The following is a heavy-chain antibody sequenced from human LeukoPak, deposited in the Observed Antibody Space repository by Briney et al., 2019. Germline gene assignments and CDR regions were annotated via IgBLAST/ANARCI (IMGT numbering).Heavy chain of an antibody. CDR3: ARGAYCGGDCSGYFDL. V-gene: IGHV3-53*01. Sequence: PGGSLRLSCAASGFTVSRNYMSWVRQAPGKGLEWVSVIFSDDNTYYADSVKGGFTISRDNFKNTLYLQMNSLRAEDTAVYYCARGAYCGGDCSGYFDLWGRGTLVTVSS. J-gene: IGHJ2*01. CDR1: GFTVSRNY. CDR2: IFSDDNT. D-gene: IGHD2-21*02.